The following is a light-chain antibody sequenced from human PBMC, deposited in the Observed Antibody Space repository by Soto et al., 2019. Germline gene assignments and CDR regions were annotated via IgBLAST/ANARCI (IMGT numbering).Light chain of an antibody. CDR1: QSVRNNY. Sequence: EIVLSQSPATLSLSPGERATLSCRASQSVRNNYLAWYQQRPGQAPRLLIYGASSRATGIPDRFSGSGSGADFILTISRLEPEDFAVYYCQQYGSSPRTFGQGTRWIS. CDR3: QQYGSSPRT. V-gene: IGKV3-20*01. CDR2: GAS. J-gene: IGKJ1*01.